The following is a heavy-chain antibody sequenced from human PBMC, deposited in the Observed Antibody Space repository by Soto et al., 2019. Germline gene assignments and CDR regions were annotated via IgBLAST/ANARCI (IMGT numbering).Heavy chain of an antibody. CDR3: ARSRILYYYDSSGYTVPRAEYFQH. V-gene: IGHV4-4*07. D-gene: IGHD3-22*01. J-gene: IGHJ1*01. CDR2: IYTSGST. CDR1: GGSISSYY. Sequence: SETLSLTCTVSGGSISSYYWSWIRQPAGKGLEWIGRIYTSGSTNYNPSLKSRVTMSVDTSKNQFSLKLSSVTAADTAVYYCARSRILYYYDSSGYTVPRAEYFQHWGQGTLVTVSS.